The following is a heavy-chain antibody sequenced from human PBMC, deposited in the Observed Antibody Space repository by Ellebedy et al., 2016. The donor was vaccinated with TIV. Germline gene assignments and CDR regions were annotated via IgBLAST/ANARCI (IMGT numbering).Heavy chain of an antibody. CDR3: AKGRGGGSDSSAPRYYFDS. D-gene: IGHD3-22*01. CDR1: GFTFSSYG. J-gene: IGHJ4*02. CDR2: ISNTGSRT. Sequence: GESLKISCVASGFTFSSYGMHWVRQAPGKGLEWVSTISNTGSRTYYADSVEGRFIISRDNSKKTLCLQMNSLRAEDTAVYYCAKGRGGGSDSSAPRYYFDSWGLGTLVTVSS. V-gene: IGHV3-23*01.